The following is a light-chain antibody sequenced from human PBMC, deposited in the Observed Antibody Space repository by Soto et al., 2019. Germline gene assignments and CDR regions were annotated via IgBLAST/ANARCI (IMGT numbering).Light chain of an antibody. Sequence: QTVVTQEQSFSVSPGRTGTLTCGLSSGPVSTTYYPSWYQQTPPRAPRTLMYSTNSRSSGVPDRFSGSILRDKAALTITGAQADDESDYCCVLYMGSGIGGFVGGIKLTVL. V-gene: IGLV8-61*01. J-gene: IGLJ3*02. CDR2: STN. CDR1: SGPVSTTYY. CDR3: VLYMGSGIGG.